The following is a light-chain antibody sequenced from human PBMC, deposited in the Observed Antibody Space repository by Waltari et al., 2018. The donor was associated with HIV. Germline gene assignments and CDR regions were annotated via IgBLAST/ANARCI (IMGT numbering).Light chain of an antibody. CDR1: SSDVGSYNL. CDR3: CSYAGSKDVV. Sequence: QSALTQPASVSGSPGQSITISCTGTSSDVGSYNLVSWYQQHPGKAPKLMIYEVSKRPSGFSNRFSGSKSGNTASLTISGLQAEDEADYYCCSYAGSKDVVFGGGTKLTVL. J-gene: IGLJ2*01. V-gene: IGLV2-23*02. CDR2: EVS.